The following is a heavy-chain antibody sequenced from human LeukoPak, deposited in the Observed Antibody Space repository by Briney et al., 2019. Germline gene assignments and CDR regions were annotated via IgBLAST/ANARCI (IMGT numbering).Heavy chain of an antibody. D-gene: IGHD3-22*01. J-gene: IGHJ4*02. V-gene: IGHV3-48*02. CDR3: ARDRSPYDSSGYYLDF. CDR2: ISGRTSII. CDR1: GGSISSYS. Sequence: ETLSLTCTVSGGSISSYSMNWVRQAPGKGLEWVSYISGRTSIIYYADSVKGRFTISRDNAKNSLYLQMNSLRDEDTAVYYCARDRSPYDSSGYYLDFWGQGTLVTVSS.